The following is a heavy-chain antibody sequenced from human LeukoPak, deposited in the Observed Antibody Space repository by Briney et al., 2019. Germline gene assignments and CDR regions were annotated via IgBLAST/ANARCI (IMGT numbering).Heavy chain of an antibody. Sequence: LSLTCTVSGGSISSSSYYWGWIRQPPGKGLEWISYISISSSTIYYADSVKGRFTVSRDNAKTSLYLQMNSLRAEDTAVYYCAKSDSWHGDYGTLDYWGQGTLVTVSS. CDR1: GGSISSSSYY. CDR3: AKSDSWHGDYGTLDY. D-gene: IGHD4-17*01. CDR2: ISISSSTI. J-gene: IGHJ4*02. V-gene: IGHV3-11*01.